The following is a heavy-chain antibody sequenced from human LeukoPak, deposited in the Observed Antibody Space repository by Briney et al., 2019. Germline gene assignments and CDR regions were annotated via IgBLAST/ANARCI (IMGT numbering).Heavy chain of an antibody. D-gene: IGHD6-13*01. CDR3: ARDTGSQDSSSWYGAVDY. CDR1: GFTFRSYA. V-gene: IGHV3-30-3*01. J-gene: IGHJ4*02. CDR2: ISNDGTNK. Sequence: GGSLRLSCAASGFTFRSYAVHWVRQAPGKGLEWVAVISNDGTNKYYADSVRGRFTISRDNSKNTLYLQVNSLRVEDTAVYYCARDTGSQDSSSWYGAVDYWGQGTLVTVSS.